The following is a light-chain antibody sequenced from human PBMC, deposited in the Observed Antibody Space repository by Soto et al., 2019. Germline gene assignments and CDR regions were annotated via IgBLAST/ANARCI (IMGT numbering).Light chain of an antibody. CDR2: GAS. J-gene: IGKJ1*01. CDR1: QTISSRY. CDR3: HHTGNSHGT. Sequence: EIGLAQSPGTLSLSPGERATLSCRASQTISSRYLTWYQQKSGQVPRLLIYGASCRATGFPDRFSGNGSGTDFTLTISRLEPEDVAVYYCHHTGNSHGTFGQGTKVEI. V-gene: IGKV3-20*01.